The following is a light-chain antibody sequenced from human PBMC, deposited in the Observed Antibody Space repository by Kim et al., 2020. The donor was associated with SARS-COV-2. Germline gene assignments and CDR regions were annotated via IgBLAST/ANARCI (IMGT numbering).Light chain of an antibody. CDR3: QHLNNYPRA. CDR2: GAS. V-gene: IGKV1-9*01. Sequence: ASVGDRVTITCRASQDIGSFLAWYQQRPGKAPKLLIYGASNLQSGVPSRFSGSRSGTDFTLSISSLQPEDFATYYCQHLNNYPRAFGPGTKVDIK. J-gene: IGKJ3*01. CDR1: QDIGSF.